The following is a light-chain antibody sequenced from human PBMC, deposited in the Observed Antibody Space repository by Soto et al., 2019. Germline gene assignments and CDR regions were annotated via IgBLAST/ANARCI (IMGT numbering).Light chain of an antibody. J-gene: IGKJ4*01. CDR3: QQFNAKPLT. CDR2: DAS. V-gene: IGKV1-13*02. Sequence: IQLTQSPSTLSASVGDRVTITCRASQGIGTALAWYHQRPGNSPDLLVYDASTLQSGVPSRFSGSGSETDFSLTISGLQPEDFGHYYCQQFNAKPLTFGGGTRVEIK. CDR1: QGIGTA.